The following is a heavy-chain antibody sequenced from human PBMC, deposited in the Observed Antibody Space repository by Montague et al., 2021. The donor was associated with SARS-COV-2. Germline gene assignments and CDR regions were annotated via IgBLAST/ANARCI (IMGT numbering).Heavy chain of an antibody. J-gene: IGHJ6*02. Sequence: PALVKPTQTLTLTCTFSGFSLSTSGMCVSWIRQPPGKALEWLALIDWDDDKYYSTSLKTRLTISKDTSKNQVVLIMTNMDPVDTATYYCARIPFSGTATDKYYYYDGMDVWGQGTTVTVSS. V-gene: IGHV2-70*01. CDR1: GFSLSTSGMC. CDR3: ARIPFSGTATDKYYYYDGMDV. CDR2: IDWDDDK. D-gene: IGHD5-18*01.